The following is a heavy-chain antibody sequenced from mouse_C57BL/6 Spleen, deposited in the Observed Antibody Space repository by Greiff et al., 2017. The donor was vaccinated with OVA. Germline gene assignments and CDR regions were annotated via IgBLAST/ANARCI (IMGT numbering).Heavy chain of an antibody. CDR3: ARRFSYYYAMDY. CDR1: GYTFTSYG. V-gene: IGHV1-81*01. Sequence: VQLQQSGAELARPGASVKLSCKASGYTFTSYGISWVKQRPGQGLEWIGEIYPRSGNTYYNEKFKGKATLTADKSSSTAYMELRSLTSEDSAVYFCARRFSYYYAMDYWGQGTSVTVSS. J-gene: IGHJ4*01. CDR2: IYPRSGNT. D-gene: IGHD1-2*01.